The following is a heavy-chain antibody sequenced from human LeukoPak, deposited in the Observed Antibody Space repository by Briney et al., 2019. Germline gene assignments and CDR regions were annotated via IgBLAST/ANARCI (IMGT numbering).Heavy chain of an antibody. Sequence: ASVKVSCKASGYTFTSYYMHWVRQAPGQGLEWMGIINPSGDSTSYAQKFQGRVTMTRDTSTSTVYMELSSLRSEDTAVYYCARDGKLYYGSGSYPDYWGQGTLVTVSP. CDR1: GYTFTSYY. CDR3: ARDGKLYYGSGSYPDY. J-gene: IGHJ4*02. D-gene: IGHD3-10*01. V-gene: IGHV1-46*01. CDR2: INPSGDST.